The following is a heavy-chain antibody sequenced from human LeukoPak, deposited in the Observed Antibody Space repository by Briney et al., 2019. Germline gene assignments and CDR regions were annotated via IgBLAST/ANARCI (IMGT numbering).Heavy chain of an antibody. Sequence: SETLSLTCTVSGGSISSSSYYWGWIRQPPGKVLEWIGSIYYSGSTYYNPSLKSRVTISVDTSKNQFSLKLSSVTAADTAVYYCARDRYSSGWYSWFDPWGQGTLVTVSS. D-gene: IGHD6-19*01. V-gene: IGHV4-39*07. CDR2: IYYSGST. CDR1: GGSISSSSYY. CDR3: ARDRYSSGWYSWFDP. J-gene: IGHJ5*02.